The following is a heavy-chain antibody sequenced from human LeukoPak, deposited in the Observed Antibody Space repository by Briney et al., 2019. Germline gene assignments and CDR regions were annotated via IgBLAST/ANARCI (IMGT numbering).Heavy chain of an antibody. D-gene: IGHD3-10*01. V-gene: IGHV3-21*01. CDR1: GLTFSASS. CDR3: ARGFGRFWELYEHYYHLMDA. J-gene: IGHJ6*02. Sequence: GGSLRLSCAASGLTFSASSMNWVRQAPGKGLEWVSSISSSSHCIFYADSLKGRFTISRDNAKNSLYLQMNSLRAEDTAVYYCARGFGRFWELYEHYYHLMDAWGQGTTVTVSS. CDR2: ISSSSHCI.